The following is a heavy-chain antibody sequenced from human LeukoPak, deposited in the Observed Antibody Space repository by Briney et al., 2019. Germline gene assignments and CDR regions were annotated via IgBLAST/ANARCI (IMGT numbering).Heavy chain of an antibody. V-gene: IGHV3-23*01. D-gene: IGHD6-19*01. CDR1: GFTFSSYA. CDR3: ARVTSSGCFDY. Sequence: GGSLRLSCAASGFTFSSYAMSWVRQAPGKGLEWVSAISGSGGSTSYAQKFQGRVTMTRDTSTSTVYMELSSLRSEDTAVYYCARVTSSGCFDYWGQGTLVTVSS. CDR2: ISGSGGST. J-gene: IGHJ4*02.